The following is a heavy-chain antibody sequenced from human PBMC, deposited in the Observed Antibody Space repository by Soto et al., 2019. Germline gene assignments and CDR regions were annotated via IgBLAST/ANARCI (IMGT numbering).Heavy chain of an antibody. J-gene: IGHJ5*02. Sequence: SETLSLTCTVSGGSISSGDYYWSWIRQPPGKGLEWIGYIYYSGSTYYNPSLKSRVTISVDTSKNQFSLKLSSVTAADTAVYYCARHLELYLGNWFDPWGQGTQVTVSS. V-gene: IGHV4-30-4*01. CDR2: IYYSGST. CDR1: GGSISSGDYY. D-gene: IGHD3-16*01. CDR3: ARHLELYLGNWFDP.